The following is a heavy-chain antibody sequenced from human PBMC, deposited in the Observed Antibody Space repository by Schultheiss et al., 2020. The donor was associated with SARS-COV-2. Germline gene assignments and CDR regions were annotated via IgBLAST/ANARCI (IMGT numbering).Heavy chain of an antibody. J-gene: IGHJ5*02. CDR3: ARLPFVVVTGPIYNWFDA. CDR2: IYYSGST. Sequence: SETLSLTCTVSGDSISSGGYYWSWIRQHPGKGLEWIGSIYYSGSTYYNPSLKSRVTISVDTSKNQLSLKLSSVTAADTAVYYCARLPFVVVTGPIYNWFDAWGQGTLVTVSS. CDR1: GDSISSGGYY. V-gene: IGHV4-39*01. D-gene: IGHD2-21*02.